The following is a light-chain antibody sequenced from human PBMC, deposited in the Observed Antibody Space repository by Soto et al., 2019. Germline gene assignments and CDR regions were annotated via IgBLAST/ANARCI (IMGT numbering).Light chain of an antibody. CDR1: QSVSNN. V-gene: IGKV3-15*01. J-gene: IGKJ4*01. CDR3: QQYKNWSPLT. Sequence: EIVMTQSPATLSVSPGEGATLSCRASQSVSNNLAWYQHKPGQAPRLLIYGASTRATGVPARFSGSGSGTEFTLTITSLQSEDIAVYYCQQYKNWSPLTFGGGTKVEIK. CDR2: GAS.